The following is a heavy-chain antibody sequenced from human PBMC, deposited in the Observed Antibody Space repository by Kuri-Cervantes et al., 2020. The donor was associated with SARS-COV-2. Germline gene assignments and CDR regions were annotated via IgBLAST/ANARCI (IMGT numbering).Heavy chain of an antibody. V-gene: IGHV3-7*01. CDR3: AREDYHYGMDV. CDR2: IKQDGSEK. J-gene: IGHJ6*02. Sequence: GGSLRLSCAASGFTFSSYWMSWVRQAPGKGLEWVANIKQDGSEKYYVDSVKGRFTISRENAKNSLYLQMNSLRAGDTAVYYCAREDYHYGMDVWGQGTTVTVSS. CDR1: GFTFSSYW.